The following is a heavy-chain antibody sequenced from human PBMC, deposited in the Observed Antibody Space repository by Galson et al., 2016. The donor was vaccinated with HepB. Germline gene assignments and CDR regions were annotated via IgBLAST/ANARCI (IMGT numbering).Heavy chain of an antibody. J-gene: IGHJ4*02. V-gene: IGHV4-59*11. CDR1: GGPISGHY. Sequence: SETLSLTCTVSGGPISGHYWSWIRQSPVKGLEYIGYIFYTGTTDYNPSLKSRVTISVDTSTNQFPLRLTSATAADTAIYFCARIDFGLFDSWGQGILVTVSS. D-gene: IGHD3/OR15-3a*01. CDR2: IFYTGTT. CDR3: ARIDFGLFDS.